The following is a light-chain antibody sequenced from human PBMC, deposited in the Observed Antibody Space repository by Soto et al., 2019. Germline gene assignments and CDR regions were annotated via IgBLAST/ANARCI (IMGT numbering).Light chain of an antibody. CDR2: GAS. J-gene: IGKJ5*01. V-gene: IGKV3-20*01. CDR3: QQYASSHT. CDR1: QSVSSSH. Sequence: EIVLTQSPGTLSLSPGERATLSCRASQSVSSSHLAWYQQKPGQAPRLLIYGASSRATGIPDRFSGSGSGTDFTLTISRLEPEDFALYYCQQYASSHTFGQGTRLEIK.